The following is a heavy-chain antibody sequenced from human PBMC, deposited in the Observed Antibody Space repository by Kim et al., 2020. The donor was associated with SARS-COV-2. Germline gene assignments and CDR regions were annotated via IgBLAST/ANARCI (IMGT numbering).Heavy chain of an antibody. CDR2: IYYSGST. V-gene: IGHV4-39*01. Sequence: SETLSLTCTVSGGSISSSSYYWGWIRQPPGKGLEWIWSIYYSGSTYYNPSLKSRVTISVDTSKSQFSLKLSSVTAADTAVYYCARSTIFGVVIRRADAFDIWGQGTMVTVS. CDR1: GGSISSSSYY. D-gene: IGHD3-3*01. J-gene: IGHJ3*02. CDR3: ARSTIFGVVIRRADAFDI.